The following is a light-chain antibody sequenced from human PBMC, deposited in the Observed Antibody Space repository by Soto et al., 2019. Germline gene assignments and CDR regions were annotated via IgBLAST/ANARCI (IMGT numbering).Light chain of an antibody. CDR1: QSVSSN. Sequence: EIVRSQSPATRSVSKGERAILSCRASQSVSSNLAWYQQKPGQAPRLLIYGASTRATGIPARFSGSGSGTEFTLTISSLQSEDFAVYYCQQYNNWLRTFGQGSIVDVK. CDR2: GAS. CDR3: QQYNNWLRT. J-gene: IGKJ1*01. V-gene: IGKV3-15*01.